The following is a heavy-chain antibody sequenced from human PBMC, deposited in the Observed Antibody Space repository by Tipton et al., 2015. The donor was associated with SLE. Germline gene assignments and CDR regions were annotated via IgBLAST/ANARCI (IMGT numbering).Heavy chain of an antibody. J-gene: IGHJ1*01. V-gene: IGHV4-39*07. CDR2: IYYTGIT. CDR1: GDSISDSNYY. Sequence: TLSLTCTVSGDSISDSNYYWGWIRQPPGKGLEWIGSIYYTGITFYNSSLQSRVHIFLDTSRNQFSLKLTSVTAADTATYYCARDVTYCSAGSCYEYLHVWGQGTLVTVSS. D-gene: IGHD2-15*01. CDR3: ARDVTYCSAGSCYEYLHV.